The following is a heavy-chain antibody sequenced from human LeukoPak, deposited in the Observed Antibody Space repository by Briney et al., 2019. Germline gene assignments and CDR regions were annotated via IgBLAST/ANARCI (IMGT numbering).Heavy chain of an antibody. D-gene: IGHD2-2*02. Sequence: PSETLSLTCAVYGGSFSGYYWSWIRQPPGKGLEWIGEINHSGSTNYNPSLKSRVTISVDTSKNQFSLKLSSVTAADTAVYYCARRFLRASAAIRQNWFDPWGQGTLVTVSS. V-gene: IGHV4-34*01. CDR1: GGSFSGYY. CDR2: INHSGST. CDR3: ARRFLRASAAIRQNWFDP. J-gene: IGHJ5*02.